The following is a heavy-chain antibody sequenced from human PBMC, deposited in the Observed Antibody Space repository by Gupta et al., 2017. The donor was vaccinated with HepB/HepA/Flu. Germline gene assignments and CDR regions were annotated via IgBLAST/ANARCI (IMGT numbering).Heavy chain of an antibody. CDR3: ARVSGGWSGYEFDP. V-gene: IGHV4-31*03. J-gene: IGHJ5*02. D-gene: IGHD2-8*02. Sequence: QVQLQASGPGLVKPSQTLSLPCNVSGDPITDGGYYWTWIRQVPGKGLEWIGYVYYDGSTNYNSSLKGRVMISLDTSKNQFSLKLTSLTAADTAIYYCARVSGGWSGYEFDPWGQGTLVTVSS. CDR2: VYYDGST. CDR1: GDPITDGGYY.